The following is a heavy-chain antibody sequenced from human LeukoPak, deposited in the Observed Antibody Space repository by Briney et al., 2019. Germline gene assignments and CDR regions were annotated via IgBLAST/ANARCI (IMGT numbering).Heavy chain of an antibody. J-gene: IGHJ4*02. Sequence: GASVKVSCKASGYTFTSYFMHWVRQAPGQGLEWMGIINPSSGSTTYAQRFQGRVTMTRDTSTSTVYVELSSLRSEDTAVYYCARGKGPTVTTAFDYWGQGTLVTVSS. CDR1: GYTFTSYF. D-gene: IGHD4-17*01. V-gene: IGHV1-46*01. CDR2: INPSSGST. CDR3: ARGKGPTVTTAFDY.